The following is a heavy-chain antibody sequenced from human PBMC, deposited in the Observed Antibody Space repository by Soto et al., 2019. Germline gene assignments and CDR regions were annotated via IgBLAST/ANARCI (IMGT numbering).Heavy chain of an antibody. CDR3: VCGGNFFVY. D-gene: IGHD3-16*01. Sequence: EVQLVESGGGLVQPGGSLRLSCAASGFTFSTYWMTWVRRPPGKGLEWVANLDQDGSERYYVDSVRGRFTISRDNAKNSLYLQMNSLRAEDTAVYYCVCGGNFFVYGGQGTLVTVS. CDR1: GFTFSTYW. J-gene: IGHJ4*02. V-gene: IGHV3-7*01. CDR2: LDQDGSER.